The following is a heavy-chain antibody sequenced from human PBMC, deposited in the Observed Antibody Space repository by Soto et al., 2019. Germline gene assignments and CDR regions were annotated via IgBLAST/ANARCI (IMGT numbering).Heavy chain of an antibody. CDR3: AKDPRSPVTRGYFDY. J-gene: IGHJ4*02. D-gene: IGHD4-17*01. CDR2: ISGSGGST. V-gene: IGHV3-23*01. CDR1: GFTFSSYA. Sequence: EVQLLESGGGLVQPGGSLRLSCAASGFTFSSYAMSWVRQAPGKGLEWVSGISGSGGSTYYAESVKGRFTISRDNSKNTLYLQMNSLRAEDTAVYYCAKDPRSPVTRGYFDYWGQGTPVTVSS.